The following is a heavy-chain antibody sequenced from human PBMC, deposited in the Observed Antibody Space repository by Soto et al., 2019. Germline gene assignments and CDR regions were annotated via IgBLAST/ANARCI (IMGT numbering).Heavy chain of an antibody. D-gene: IGHD2-2*01. Sequence: PSETLSLTCTATGGSISSYHWSWIRQPPGKGLEWIGEVYNSGSTNYNPSLKNRVTISADTSKNHLSLSLSSVTAADTAVYFCAREMGYCTTTSCHAGPLYYYMDVWGKGTTVTVSS. CDR1: GGSISSYH. V-gene: IGHV4-59*01. CDR3: AREMGYCTTTSCHAGPLYYYMDV. CDR2: VYNSGST. J-gene: IGHJ6*03.